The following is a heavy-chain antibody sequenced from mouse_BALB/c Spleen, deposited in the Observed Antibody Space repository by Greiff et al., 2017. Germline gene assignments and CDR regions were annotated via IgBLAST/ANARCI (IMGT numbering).Heavy chain of an antibody. V-gene: IGHV1-18*01. CDR2: INPNNGGT. Sequence: VQLKESGPELVKPGASVKIPCKASGYTFTDYNMDWVKQSHGKSLEWIGDINPNNGGTIYNQKFKGKATLTVDKSSSTAYMELRSLTSEDTAVYYCARSLYYRYDERAMDYWGQGTSVTVSS. D-gene: IGHD2-14*01. CDR1: GYTFTDYN. J-gene: IGHJ4*01. CDR3: ARSLYYRYDERAMDY.